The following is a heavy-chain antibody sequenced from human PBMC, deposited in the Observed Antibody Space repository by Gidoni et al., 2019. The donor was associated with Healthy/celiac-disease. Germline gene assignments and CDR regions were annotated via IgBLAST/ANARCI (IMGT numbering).Heavy chain of an antibody. V-gene: IGHV3-30*18. D-gene: IGHD6-19*01. CDR1: GFTFSSYG. CDR3: AKDREAVAGTFYFDY. J-gene: IGHJ4*02. Sequence: QVQLVESGGGVVQPGRSLRLSCAASGFTFSSYGLPWVRQAPGKGLGWVAVISYDGSNKYYADSVKGRFTISRDNSKNTLYLQMNSLRAEDTAVYYCAKDREAVAGTFYFDYWGQGTLVTVSS. CDR2: ISYDGSNK.